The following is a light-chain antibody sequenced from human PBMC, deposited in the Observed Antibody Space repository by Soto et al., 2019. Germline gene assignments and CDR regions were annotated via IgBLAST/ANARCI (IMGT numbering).Light chain of an antibody. CDR2: DAS. J-gene: IGKJ4*01. Sequence: ETVMTQSPATLSVSPGERPTLSCRASQSVSSNLAWYQQKPGQAPRLLIYDASTRATGIPARFSGSGSGTEFTLTISSLQSEDFAVYYCQQYNTWPLTFG. V-gene: IGKV3-15*01. CDR3: QQYNTWPLT. CDR1: QSVSSN.